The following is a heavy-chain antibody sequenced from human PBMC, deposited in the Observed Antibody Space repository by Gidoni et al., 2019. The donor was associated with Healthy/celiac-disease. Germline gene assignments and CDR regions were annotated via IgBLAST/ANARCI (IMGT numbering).Heavy chain of an antibody. D-gene: IGHD4-17*01. CDR1: GGSFSGYY. Sequence: QVQLQQCGAGLFKPSETLSLTSAVYGGSFSGYYWTWIPQPPGKGLEWIGEINHRGSTNDNPALKSRVTRSVDTSKNQFSLKLSAVTAADTAVYYCARINYPPLRSLPFYGGNSGSRFDYWGQGTLVTVSS. V-gene: IGHV4-34*01. J-gene: IGHJ4*02. CDR3: ARINYPPLRSLPFYGGNSGSRFDY. CDR2: INHRGST.